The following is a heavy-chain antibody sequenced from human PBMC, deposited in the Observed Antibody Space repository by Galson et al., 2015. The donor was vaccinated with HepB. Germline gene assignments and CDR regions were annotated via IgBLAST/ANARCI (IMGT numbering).Heavy chain of an antibody. Sequence: TLSLTCTVSGGSFSSGAYYWSWIRQLSGKGLEFIGYIWYNANTYYSPSLKSRVTISEDRSKNQFSLNLRSVTAADTAVYYCARVHGSGAYFGLWGQGTLVTVSS. CDR3: ARVHGSGAYFGL. J-gene: IGHJ4*02. V-gene: IGHV4-31*03. D-gene: IGHD3-10*01. CDR2: IWYNANT. CDR1: GGSFSSGAYY.